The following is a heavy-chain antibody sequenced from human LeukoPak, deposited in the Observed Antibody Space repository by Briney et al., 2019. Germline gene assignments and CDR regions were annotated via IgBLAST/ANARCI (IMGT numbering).Heavy chain of an antibody. J-gene: IGHJ4*02. CDR1: GFTFSGSA. Sequence: PGGSLTLSCAASGFTFSGSAMHWVRQASGKGLEWVGRIRSKANSYATAYAASVKGRFTISRDDSKNTAYLQMNSLKTEATAVYYCTTLLGGDYANYWGQGTLVTVSS. CDR3: TTLLGGDYANY. D-gene: IGHD4-17*01. V-gene: IGHV3-73*01. CDR2: IRSKANSYAT.